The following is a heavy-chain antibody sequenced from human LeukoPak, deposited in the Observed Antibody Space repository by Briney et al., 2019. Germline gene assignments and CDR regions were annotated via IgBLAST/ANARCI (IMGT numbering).Heavy chain of an antibody. Sequence: SETLSLTCTVSGGSISSGGYYWSWIRQPPGKGLEWIGYIYHSGSTYYNPSLKSRVTISVDRSKNQFSLKLSSVTAADTAVYYCAREVGATSPLDYWGQGTLVTVSS. CDR2: IYHSGST. J-gene: IGHJ4*02. V-gene: IGHV4-30-2*01. CDR3: AREVGATSPLDY. CDR1: GGSISSGGYY. D-gene: IGHD1-26*01.